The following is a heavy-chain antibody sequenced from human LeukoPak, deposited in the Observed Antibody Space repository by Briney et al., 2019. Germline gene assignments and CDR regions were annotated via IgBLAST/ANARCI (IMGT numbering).Heavy chain of an antibody. D-gene: IGHD3-22*01. CDR3: ARVGAVGLATMIVVGIGAFDI. CDR1: GFTFSDYY. V-gene: IGHV3-11*04. Sequence: PGGSLRLSCAASGFTFSDYYMSWIRQAPGKGLEWVSYISSSGSTIYYADSVKGRFTISRDNAKNSLYLQMNSLRAEDTAVYYCARVGAVGLATMIVVGIGAFDIWGQGTMVTVSS. CDR2: ISSSGSTI. J-gene: IGHJ3*02.